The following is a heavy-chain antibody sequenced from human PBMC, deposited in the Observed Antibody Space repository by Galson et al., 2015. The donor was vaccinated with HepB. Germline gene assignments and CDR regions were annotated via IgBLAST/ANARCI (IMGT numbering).Heavy chain of an antibody. CDR2: ITNGDANM. CDR3: ARDRGVLAPAATFYMDV. Sequence: SLRLSCAASGFTFDDYAMHWVRQAPGKGLEWVSGITNGDANMYYADSVRGRFTISRDTAKNSLYLQMNSLRAEDTAVYYCARDRGVLAPAATFYMDVWSKGTTVTVSS. J-gene: IGHJ6*03. V-gene: IGHV3-9*01. CDR1: GFTFDDYA. D-gene: IGHD2-2*01.